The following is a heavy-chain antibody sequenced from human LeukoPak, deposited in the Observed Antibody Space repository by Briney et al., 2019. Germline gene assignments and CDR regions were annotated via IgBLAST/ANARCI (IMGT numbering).Heavy chain of an antibody. J-gene: IGHJ4*02. Sequence: SVKVSCKASGGTFSSYAISWVRQAPGQGLEWMGGIIPIFGTANYAQKFQGRVTITADESTSTAYMELSSLRSEDTAVYYCARPLERYFDWLSPFDYWGQGTLVAVSS. CDR3: ARPLERYFDWLSPFDY. CDR2: IIPIFGTA. D-gene: IGHD3-9*01. V-gene: IGHV1-69*01. CDR1: GGTFSSYA.